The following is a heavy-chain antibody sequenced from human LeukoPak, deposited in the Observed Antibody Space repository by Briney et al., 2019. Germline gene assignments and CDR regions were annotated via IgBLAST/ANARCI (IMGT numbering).Heavy chain of an antibody. V-gene: IGHV1-2*02. J-gene: IGHJ4*02. CDR2: INPNSGGA. D-gene: IGHD3-22*01. CDR1: GYTFTDYY. Sequence: GASVKVSCKASGYTFTDYYMHWVRQAPGQGLEWMGWINPNSGGANYAQKFQGRVTMTRDTSISTAYMELSRLRSDDTAVYYCARWGDSSGYYSEYYFDYWGQGTLVTVSS. CDR3: ARWGDSSGYYSEYYFDY.